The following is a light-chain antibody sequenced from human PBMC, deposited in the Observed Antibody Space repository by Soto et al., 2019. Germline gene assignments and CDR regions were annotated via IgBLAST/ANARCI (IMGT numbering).Light chain of an antibody. CDR2: GAP. Sequence: EIVLTKSPGTLSWSPGERATLPCGGSQSVSRRYIDWYQQTPGHAHRLIIYGAPSRATGIPDRFSGSGSGTEFTLTISSLQSEAFAFYHCQQYNNWPPITCGQGTRLEI. CDR1: QSVSRRY. CDR3: QQYNNWPPIT. J-gene: IGKJ5*01. V-gene: IGKV3-20*01.